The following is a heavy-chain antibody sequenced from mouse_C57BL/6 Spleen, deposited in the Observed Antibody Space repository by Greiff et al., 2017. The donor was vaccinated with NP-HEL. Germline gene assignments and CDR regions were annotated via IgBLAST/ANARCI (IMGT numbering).Heavy chain of an antibody. Sequence: QVQLQQPGAELVKPGASVKMSCKASGYTFTSYWITWVKQRPGQGLEWIGDIYPGSGSTNYNEKFKSKATLTVDTSSSTAYMQLSSLTSEDSAVYYCARSSYYYGSFYAMDYWGQGTSVTVSS. J-gene: IGHJ4*01. CDR1: GYTFTSYW. CDR3: ARSSYYYGSFYAMDY. V-gene: IGHV1-55*01. D-gene: IGHD1-1*01. CDR2: IYPGSGST.